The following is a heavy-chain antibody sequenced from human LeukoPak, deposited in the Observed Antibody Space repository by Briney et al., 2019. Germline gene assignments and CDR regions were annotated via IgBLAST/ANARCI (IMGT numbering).Heavy chain of an antibody. D-gene: IGHD3-10*01. CDR2: IWYDGSNR. V-gene: IGHV3-33*03. CDR1: GFSFKTYG. CDR3: ASGLVGGSFDY. J-gene: IGHJ4*02. Sequence: RAGGSLRLSCAASGFSFKTYGMHWVRQAPGKGLEWVAIIWYDGSNRFYADSVKGRFTISRDNSKSTLHLQMNSLRAEDTAVYFCASGLVGGSFDYWGQGTLVTVFS.